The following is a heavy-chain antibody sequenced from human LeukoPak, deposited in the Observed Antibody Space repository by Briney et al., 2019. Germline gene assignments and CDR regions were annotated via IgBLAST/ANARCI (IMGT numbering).Heavy chain of an antibody. CDR3: AREGYSYDITPQNYYYYYMDV. J-gene: IGHJ6*03. CDR1: GGSFSGYY. V-gene: IGHV4-34*01. CDR2: INHSGST. D-gene: IGHD5-18*01. Sequence: SETLSLTCAVYGGSFSGYYWSWIRQPPGKGLEWIGEINHSGSTNYNPSLKSRVTISVDTSKNQFSLKLSSVTAADTAVYYCAREGYSYDITPQNYYYYYMDVWGKGTTVAVSS.